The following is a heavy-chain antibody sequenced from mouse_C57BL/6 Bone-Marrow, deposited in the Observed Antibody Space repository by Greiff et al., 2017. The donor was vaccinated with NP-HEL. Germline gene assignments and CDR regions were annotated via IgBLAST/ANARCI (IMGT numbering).Heavy chain of an antibody. D-gene: IGHD1-1*01. CDR1: GYSFTGYF. CDR2: INPYNGDT. Sequence: VQLKQSGPELVKPGASVKISCKASGYSFTGYFMNWVKQSHGKSLEWIGRINPYNGDTFYNQKFKGKATLTVDKSSSTAHMELLSLTSEDFAGYYCARSPYYYGSSHYYAMDYWGQGTSVTVSS. J-gene: IGHJ4*01. CDR3: ARSPYYYGSSHYYAMDY. V-gene: IGHV1-37*01.